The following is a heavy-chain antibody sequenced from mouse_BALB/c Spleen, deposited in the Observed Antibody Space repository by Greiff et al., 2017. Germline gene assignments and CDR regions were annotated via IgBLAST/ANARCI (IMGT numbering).Heavy chain of an antibody. Sequence: EVHLVESGGGLVKPGGSLKLSCAASGFTFSSYALSWVRQTPEKRLEWVASISSGGSTYYPDSVKGRFTISRDNARNILYLQMSSLRSEDTAMYYCARGYDYDGPWFAYWGQGTLVTVSA. CDR3: ARGYDYDGPWFAY. D-gene: IGHD2-4*01. CDR2: ISSGGST. V-gene: IGHV5-6-5*01. J-gene: IGHJ3*01. CDR1: GFTFSSYA.